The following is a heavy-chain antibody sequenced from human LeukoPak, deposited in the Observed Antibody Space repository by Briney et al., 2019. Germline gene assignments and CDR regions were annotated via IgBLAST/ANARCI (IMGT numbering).Heavy chain of an antibody. CDR2: ISYDGSNK. D-gene: IGHD3-10*01. CDR3: AKDPWFGEPQFYYYYYYGMDV. Sequence: PGRSLRLSCAASGFTFSSYGTHWVRQAPGKGLEWVAVISYDGSNKYYADSVKGRFTISRDNSKNTLYLQMNSLRAEDTAVYYCAKDPWFGEPQFYYYYYYGMDVWGKGTTVTVSS. CDR1: GFTFSSYG. V-gene: IGHV3-30*18. J-gene: IGHJ6*04.